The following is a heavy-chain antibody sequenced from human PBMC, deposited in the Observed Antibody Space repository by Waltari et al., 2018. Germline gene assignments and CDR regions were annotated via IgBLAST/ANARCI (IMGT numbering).Heavy chain of an antibody. Sequence: EVQLVESGGGLVKPGGSLRLSCAASGFTFTNAWMTWVRQAPGKGLEWGGRIKSTTDGGTTDHAAPVKGRFTISRDDSKNTLYLQMNSLRTEDTGVYYCSTARYSSSWYNRINYWGQGTLVTVSS. D-gene: IGHD6-13*01. CDR1: GFTFTNAW. CDR2: IKSTTDGGTT. J-gene: IGHJ4*02. CDR3: STARYSSSWYNRINY. V-gene: IGHV3-15*01.